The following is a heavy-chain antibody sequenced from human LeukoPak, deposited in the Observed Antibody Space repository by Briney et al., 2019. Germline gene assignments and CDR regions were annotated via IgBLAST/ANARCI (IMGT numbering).Heavy chain of an antibody. Sequence: GESLKISCKGSGYSFTSYWIGWVRQMPGKGLEWMGIIYPGDSETRYSPSSQGQVTISADKSINTAYLQWSSLKASDTAMYYCARHSYYYDNSGYYSSAEYFQLWGQGTLVTVSS. V-gene: IGHV5-51*01. D-gene: IGHD3-22*01. CDR3: ARHSYYYDNSGYYSSAEYFQL. J-gene: IGHJ1*01. CDR1: GYSFTSYW. CDR2: IYPGDSET.